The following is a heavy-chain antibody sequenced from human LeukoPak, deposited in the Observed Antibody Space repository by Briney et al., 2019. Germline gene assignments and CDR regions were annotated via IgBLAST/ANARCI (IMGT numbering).Heavy chain of an antibody. CDR2: ISRSGSTK. V-gene: IGHV3-11*01. CDR1: GFTFSDYY. J-gene: IGHJ6*02. Sequence: GGSLRLSCAASGFTFSDYYMSWLGQAPGKGLEWVSYISRSGSTKYYEDSVKGRFNISRDNAKNSLYLQMNSLRAEDTAVYYCARDLIASSYYYYGMDVWGQGTTVTVSS. CDR3: ARDLIASSYYYYGMDV. D-gene: IGHD2-21*01.